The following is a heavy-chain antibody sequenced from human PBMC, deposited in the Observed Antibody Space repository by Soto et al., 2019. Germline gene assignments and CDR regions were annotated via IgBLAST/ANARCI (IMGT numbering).Heavy chain of an antibody. D-gene: IGHD3-22*01. CDR1: GGSFSGYY. CDR3: ARATYYYDSSGYGGYYYYGMDV. CDR2: IYYSGST. Sequence: SETLSLTCAVYGGSFSGYYWSWIRQPPGKGLEWIGYIYYSGSTNYNPSLKSRVTISVDTSKNQFSLKLSSVTAADTAVYYCARATYYYDSSGYGGYYYYGMDVWGQGTTVTVSS. J-gene: IGHJ6*02. V-gene: IGHV4-34*01.